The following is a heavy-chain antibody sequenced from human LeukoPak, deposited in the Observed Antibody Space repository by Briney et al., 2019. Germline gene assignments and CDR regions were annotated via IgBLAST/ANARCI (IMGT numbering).Heavy chain of an antibody. D-gene: IGHD3-9*01. CDR2: IYYSGST. CDR1: GGSISSGGYY. CDR3: ARGPRDILTGYLGYGMDV. J-gene: IGHJ6*04. V-gene: IGHV4-31*03. Sequence: SQTLSLTCTVSGGSISSGGYYWSWIRQHPGKGLEWIGYIYYSGSTYYNPSLKSRVTISVDTSKNQFPLKLSSVTAADTAVYYCARGPRDILTGYLGYGMDVWGKGTTVTVSS.